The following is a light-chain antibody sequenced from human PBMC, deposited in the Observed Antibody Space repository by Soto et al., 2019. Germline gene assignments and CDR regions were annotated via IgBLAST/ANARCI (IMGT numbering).Light chain of an antibody. CDR1: SSNIGSHT. V-gene: IGLV1-44*01. Sequence: QSVLTQPPSASGTPGQRITISCSGSSSNIGSHTVNWHQQVPGTAPKLLIYSNNERPSGVPDRFSGSKSGTSASLAISGLQSGDEADYYCCSYAGDLALFGGGTKLTVL. J-gene: IGLJ2*01. CDR2: SNN. CDR3: CSYAGDLAL.